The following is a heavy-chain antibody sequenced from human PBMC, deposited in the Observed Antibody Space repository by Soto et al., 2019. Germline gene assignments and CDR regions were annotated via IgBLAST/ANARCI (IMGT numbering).Heavy chain of an antibody. CDR2: ISYDGSNK. Sequence: QVQLVESGGGVVQPGRSLRLSCAASGFAFSSYGMHWVRQAPGKGLEWVAVISYDGSNKYYADSVKGRFTISRDNSKNTLYLQMNSLRAEDTAVYYCAKDQVSRQTYYYYGMDVWGQGTTVTVSS. J-gene: IGHJ6*02. V-gene: IGHV3-30*18. CDR1: GFAFSSYG. CDR3: AKDQVSRQTYYYYGMDV.